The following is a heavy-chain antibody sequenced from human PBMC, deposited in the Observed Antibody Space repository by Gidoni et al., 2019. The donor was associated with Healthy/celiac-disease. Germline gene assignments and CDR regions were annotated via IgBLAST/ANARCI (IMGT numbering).Heavy chain of an antibody. Sequence: EVQLVESGGGLVKPGGSLRLSCAASGFPFSSYSLKWVRQAPGKGPEWVSSISSSSSYRYYADSVKGRFTISRDNAKNSLYLQMNSLRAEDTAVYYCARSAYYYYDFWSGYGANYYYGMDVWGQGTTVTVSS. CDR3: ARSAYYYYDFWSGYGANYYYGMDV. V-gene: IGHV3-21*01. CDR2: ISSSSSYR. CDR1: GFPFSSYS. J-gene: IGHJ6*02. D-gene: IGHD3-3*01.